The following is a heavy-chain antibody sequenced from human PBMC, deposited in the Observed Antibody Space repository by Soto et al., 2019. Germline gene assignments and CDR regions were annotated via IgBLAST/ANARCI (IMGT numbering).Heavy chain of an antibody. J-gene: IGHJ3*02. D-gene: IGHD5-12*01. CDR3: ARXQGSAVRDGYNLDAFDI. Sequence: GGSLRLSCAASGFTFSSYSMNWVRQAPGKGLEWVSSISSSSSYIYYADSVKGRFTISRDNAKNSLYLQMNSLRAEDAAVYYCARXQGSAVRDGYNLDAFDIWGQGTMVTVSS. CDR2: ISSSSSYI. V-gene: IGHV3-21*01. CDR1: GFTFSSYS.